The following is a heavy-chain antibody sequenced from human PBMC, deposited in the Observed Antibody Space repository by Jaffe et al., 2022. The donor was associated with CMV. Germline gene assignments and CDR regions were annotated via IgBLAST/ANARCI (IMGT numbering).Heavy chain of an antibody. CDR2: IYYSGNT. D-gene: IGHD3-3*01. Sequence: QVQVQESGPGLVKPSETLSLTCTVSGGSVSSGPYYWSWIRQPPGKGLEWIGYIYYSGNTNKNPSLESRVTISVDPSRNQVSLELTSVTAADTAVYYCARSQSGNVRAWFDPWGQGTRVTVSS. CDR3: ARSQSGNVRAWFDP. J-gene: IGHJ5*02. V-gene: IGHV4-61*01. CDR1: GGSVSSGPYY.